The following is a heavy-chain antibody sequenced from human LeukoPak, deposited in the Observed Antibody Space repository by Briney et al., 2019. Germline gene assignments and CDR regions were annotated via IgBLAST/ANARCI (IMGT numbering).Heavy chain of an antibody. CDR1: GFTFSTYS. J-gene: IGHJ4*02. D-gene: IGHD3-10*01. V-gene: IGHV3-48*02. Sequence: GGSLRLSCAASGFTFSTYSINWVRQAPGMGLEWVSYITSTSSTIYYADSVKGRFTISRDNAKNSLYLQMNSLRDEDTAVYYCARNSPPTQYGSGSFEFFDYWGQGTLVTVSS. CDR3: ARNSPPTQYGSGSFEFFDY. CDR2: ITSTSSTI.